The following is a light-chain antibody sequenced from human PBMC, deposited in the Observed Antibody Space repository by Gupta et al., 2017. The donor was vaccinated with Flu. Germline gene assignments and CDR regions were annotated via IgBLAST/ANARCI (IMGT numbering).Light chain of an antibody. CDR1: QSLLHSNGYNY. CDR3: MQALQNPQMYS. Sequence: DIVMTQSPLSLPVTPGEPASISCRSSQSLLHSNGYNYLDWYLQKPGQSPQLLIYLGSNRASGVTDRFSGSGEGTDFTLKISRGEAEDVGVYYCMQALQNPQMYSFGQGTKMEIK. J-gene: IGKJ2*03. CDR2: LGS. V-gene: IGKV2-28*01.